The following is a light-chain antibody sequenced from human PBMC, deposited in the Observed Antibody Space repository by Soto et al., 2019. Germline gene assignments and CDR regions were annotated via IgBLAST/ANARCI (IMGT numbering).Light chain of an antibody. CDR1: QSVSGW. Sequence: DIQMTQSPSTLSASVGDTVTVTCRASQSVSGWLAWYQQEPGDAPKLLIYDAAALPRGVPSRFSGSGSGTKFSLTIASLQPDDFAIYYCQQYETFSGTFGAGTKVDIK. CDR2: DAA. CDR3: QQYETFSGT. V-gene: IGKV1-5*01. J-gene: IGKJ4*02.